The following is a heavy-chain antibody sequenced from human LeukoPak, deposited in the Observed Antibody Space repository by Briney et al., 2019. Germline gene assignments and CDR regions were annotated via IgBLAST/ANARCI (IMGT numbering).Heavy chain of an antibody. D-gene: IGHD3-3*01. CDR1: GFTFTYYA. CDR2: AAYDGSNE. J-gene: IGHJ5*02. CDR3: ARVIPRFWSGFPLAS. Sequence: GRSLRLSCEASGFTFTYYAMHWVRQAPGKGLEWVAVAAYDGSNEHYADSVKGRFTISRDNSQNTLFLHMNSLRAEDSAIYYCARVIPRFWSGFPLASWGQGTLVTVSS. V-gene: IGHV3-30*04.